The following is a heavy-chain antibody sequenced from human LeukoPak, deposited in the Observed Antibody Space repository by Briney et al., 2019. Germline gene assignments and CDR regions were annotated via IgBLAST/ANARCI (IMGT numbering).Heavy chain of an antibody. J-gene: IGHJ6*02. D-gene: IGHD6-19*01. V-gene: IGHV7-4-1*02. CDR3: ARDGPIAEAGGSYYGMDV. Sequence: ASVKVSCKASGGTFSSYAISWVRQAPGQGLEWMGWINTNTGNPTYAQGFTGRFVFSLDTSVSTAYLQISSLKAEDTAVYYCARDGPIAEAGGSYYGMDVWGQGTTVTVSS. CDR2: INTNTGNP. CDR1: GGTFSSYA.